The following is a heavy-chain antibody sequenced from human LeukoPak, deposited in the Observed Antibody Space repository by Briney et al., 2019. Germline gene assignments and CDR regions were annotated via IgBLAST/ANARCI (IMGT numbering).Heavy chain of an antibody. CDR2: IGSSGSAI. CDR3: AREPGYYFDY. D-gene: IGHD3-10*01. V-gene: IGHV3-11*04. J-gene: IGHJ4*02. Sequence: GGSLRLSCAASGFTFSDYYMSWIRQAPRKGLEWISYIGSSGSAIYYADSVKGRFTISRDNSKNTLYLQMNSLRAEDTAVYYCAREPGYYFDYWGQGTLVTVSS. CDR1: GFTFSDYY.